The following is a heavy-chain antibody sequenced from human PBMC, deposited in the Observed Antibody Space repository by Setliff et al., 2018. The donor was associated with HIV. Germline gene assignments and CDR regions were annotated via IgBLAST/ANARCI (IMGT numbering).Heavy chain of an antibody. Sequence: SETLSLTCTVSGDSINSGTYCWIWIRQPPGKGLEWIGNIYTSGSTNYNPSLKNRVTISVDTSKNHFSLKLSSVTAADTAVYYCARQRRYGYYYGSGSLDYFDYWGQGTLVTVSS. CDR1: GDSINSGTYC. CDR3: ARQRRYGYYYGSGSLDYFDY. V-gene: IGHV4-61*03. J-gene: IGHJ4*02. CDR2: IYTSGST. D-gene: IGHD3-10*01.